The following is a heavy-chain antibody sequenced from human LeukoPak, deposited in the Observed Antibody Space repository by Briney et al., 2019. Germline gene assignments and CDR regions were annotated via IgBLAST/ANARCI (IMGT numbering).Heavy chain of an antibody. V-gene: IGHV3-23*01. J-gene: IGHJ6*02. CDR1: GFTFGSHH. CDR2: ISGSGGST. D-gene: IGHD3-10*01. Sequence: GGSLRLSCVASGFTFGSHHMNWVRQAPGKGLEWVSAISGSGGSTYYADSVKGRFTISRDNSKNTLYLQMNSLRAEDTAVYYCAKGGTMVRGVIIARNYYYYYGMDVWGQGTTVTVSS. CDR3: AKGGTMVRGVIIARNYYYYYGMDV.